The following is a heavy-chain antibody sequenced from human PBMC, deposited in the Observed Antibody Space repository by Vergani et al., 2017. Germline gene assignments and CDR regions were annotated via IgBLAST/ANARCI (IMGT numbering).Heavy chain of an antibody. D-gene: IGHD3-10*01. CDR3: AKDQEGITMVRGDSNFDY. CDR1: GLTFSSYA. V-gene: IGHV3-23*01. J-gene: IGHJ4*02. Sequence: EVQLLESWGGLVQPGGSLRLSCAASGLTFSSYAMSWVRQAPGKGLEWVSAISGRGGSTYYADSVKGRFTISRDNSKNTLYLQMNSLRAEDTAVYYCAKDQEGITMVRGDSNFDYWGQGTLVTVSS. CDR2: ISGRGGST.